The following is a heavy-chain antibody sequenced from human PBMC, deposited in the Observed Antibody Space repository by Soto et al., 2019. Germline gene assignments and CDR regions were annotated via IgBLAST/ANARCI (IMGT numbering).Heavy chain of an antibody. V-gene: IGHV1-69*04. Sequence: SVKVSCKASGGTFSSYTISWVRQAPGQGLEWMGRIIPILGIANYAQKFQGRVTITADKSTSTAYMELSSLRSEDTAVYYCARELPNCSGGSCYPPRYNWFAPWGQGTLVTVSS. J-gene: IGHJ5*02. CDR2: IIPILGIA. CDR1: GGTFSSYT. D-gene: IGHD2-15*01. CDR3: ARELPNCSGGSCYPPRYNWFAP.